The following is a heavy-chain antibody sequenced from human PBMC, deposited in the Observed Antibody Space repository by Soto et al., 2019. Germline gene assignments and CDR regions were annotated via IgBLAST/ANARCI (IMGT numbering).Heavy chain of an antibody. Sequence: GASVKVSCKASGGTFSSYAISWVRQAPGQGLEWMGGIIPIFGTANYAQKFQGRVTITADESTSTAYMELSSLRSEDTAVYYCASTNYNPPLKSRVTISVDTSKNQFSLKLSSVTAADTAVYYCARVPTGGRGAHSHPSEYYYYYYMDVWGKGTTVTVSS. CDR1: GGTFSSYA. CDR3: ASTNYNPPLKSRVTISVDTSKNQFSLKLSSVTAADTAVYYCARVPTGGRGAHSHPSEYYYYYYMDV. CDR2: IIPIFGTA. D-gene: IGHD3-10*01. J-gene: IGHJ6*03. V-gene: IGHV1-69*13.